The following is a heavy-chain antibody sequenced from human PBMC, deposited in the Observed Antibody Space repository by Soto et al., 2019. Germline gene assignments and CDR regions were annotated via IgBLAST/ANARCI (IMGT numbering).Heavy chain of an antibody. J-gene: IGHJ4*02. CDR2: IIPIFGTA. D-gene: IGHD6-13*01. CDR3: ARERRSIAAAGTPFDY. Sequence: QVQLVQSGAEVKEPGSSVKVSCKASGGTFSSYAISWVRQAPGQGLEWMGGIIPIFGTANYAQKFQGRVTITADKSTSTAYMELSSLRSEDTAVYYCARERRSIAAAGTPFDYWGQGTLVTVSS. CDR1: GGTFSSYA. V-gene: IGHV1-69*06.